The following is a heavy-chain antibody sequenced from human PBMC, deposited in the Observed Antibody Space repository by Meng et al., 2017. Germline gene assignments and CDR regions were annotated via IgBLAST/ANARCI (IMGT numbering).Heavy chain of an antibody. CDR1: GYSFTAYY. V-gene: IGHV1-2*06. D-gene: IGHD6-13*01. CDR2: IDPNSGVT. Sequence: VQLAPSGREVNRPGVTVKVSCKPSGYSFTAYYIHWLRKAPGQGLEWMGRIDPNSGVTEYAHKFHGRVTVTGDTSISTAYMELRRLTSDDTAVYYCARDEDISAAGKLFGDYWGQGTLVTVSS. CDR3: ARDEDISAAGKLFGDY. J-gene: IGHJ4*02.